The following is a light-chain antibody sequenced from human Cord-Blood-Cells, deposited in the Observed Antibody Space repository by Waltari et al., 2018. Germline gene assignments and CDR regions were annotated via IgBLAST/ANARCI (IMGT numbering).Light chain of an antibody. Sequence: QSVLTQPPSASGTPGQRVTISCSGSSSTLGSNTVNWYQQLPGTAPKLLIYSSNQRPSGVPDLFSVSKASTSASLAISGLQSEDEADYYCAAWDYSLNGYVFGTGTKVTV. CDR2: SSN. CDR3: AAWDYSLNGYV. V-gene: IGLV1-44*01. J-gene: IGLJ1*01. CDR1: SSTLGSNT.